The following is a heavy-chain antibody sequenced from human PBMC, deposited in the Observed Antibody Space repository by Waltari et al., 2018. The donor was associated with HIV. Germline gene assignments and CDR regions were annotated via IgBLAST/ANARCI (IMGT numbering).Heavy chain of an antibody. D-gene: IGHD3-3*01. Sequence: QVQLVQSGAEVKKPGASVKVSCTASGYTFPRYAITWVRQALGQGIKWLGWISAFSGNTKYAREVQGRATMTTDTSTNTAYMELESLTSDDTAIFYCARTTIFGVDTYYFDYWGQGTLVTVSS. CDR2: ISAFSGNT. CDR1: GYTFPRYA. V-gene: IGHV1-18*01. J-gene: IGHJ4*02. CDR3: ARTTIFGVDTYYFDY.